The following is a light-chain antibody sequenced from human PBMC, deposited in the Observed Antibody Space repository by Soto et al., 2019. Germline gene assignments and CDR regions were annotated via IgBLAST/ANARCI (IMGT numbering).Light chain of an antibody. Sequence: QSVLTQPASVSGSRGLSITISCTGTSSNVGSYDLVSWYQQHPGKAPKLLIYEVTKRPSGVSNRFSGSKSGNTASLTISGLQAEDEADYACCSYAASNTFIFGGGTKLTVL. V-gene: IGLV2-23*02. CDR2: EVT. CDR1: SSNVGSYDL. J-gene: IGLJ2*01. CDR3: CSYAASNTFI.